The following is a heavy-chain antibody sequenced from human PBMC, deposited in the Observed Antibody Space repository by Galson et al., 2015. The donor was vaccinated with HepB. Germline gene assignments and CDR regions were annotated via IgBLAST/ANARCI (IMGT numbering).Heavy chain of an antibody. J-gene: IGHJ3*02. Sequence: SVKVYCKASGYTFTYRYLHWVRQAPGQALEWMGWITPFNGNTNYAQKFQDRVTITRDRSMSTAYMELGSLRSEDTAMYYCARSSPDSSGWYDAFDIWGQGTMVTVSS. CDR1: GYTFTYRY. CDR2: ITPFNGNT. D-gene: IGHD6-19*01. CDR3: ARSSPDSSGWYDAFDI. V-gene: IGHV1-45*02.